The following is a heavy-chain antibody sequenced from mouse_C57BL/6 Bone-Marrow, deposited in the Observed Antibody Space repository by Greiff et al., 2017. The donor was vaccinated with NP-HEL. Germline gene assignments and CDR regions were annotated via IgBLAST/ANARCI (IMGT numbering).Heavy chain of an antibody. D-gene: IGHD1-1*01. CDR3: ARITTVVDHYAMDY. CDR2: IDPSDSYT. CDR1: GYTFTSYW. Sequence: VQLQQPGAELVMPGASVKLSCKASGYTFTSYWMHWVEQRPGQGLEWIGEIDPSDSYTNYNQKFKGKSTLTVDKSSSTAYMQLSSLTSEDSAVYYCARITTVVDHYAMDYWGQGTSVTVSS. V-gene: IGHV1-69*01. J-gene: IGHJ4*01.